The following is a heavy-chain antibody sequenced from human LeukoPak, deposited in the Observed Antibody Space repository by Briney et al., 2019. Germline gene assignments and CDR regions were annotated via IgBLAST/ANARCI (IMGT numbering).Heavy chain of an antibody. V-gene: IGHV4-31*03. CDR1: GGSISSGGYY. CDR3: ASLGREAVTTYDY. D-gene: IGHD4-17*01. Sequence: KPSETLSLTCTVSGGSISSGGYYWSWIRQRPGKGLEWIGYIYNSGSTYSNPSLKSRVTISPDTSKNQFSLKLSSVTAADTAVYYCASLGREAVTTYDYWGQGTLVTVSS. CDR2: IYNSGST. J-gene: IGHJ4*02.